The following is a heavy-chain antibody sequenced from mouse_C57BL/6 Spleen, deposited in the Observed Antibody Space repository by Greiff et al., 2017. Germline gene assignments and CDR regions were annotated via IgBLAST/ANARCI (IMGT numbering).Heavy chain of an antibody. Sequence: VQLQQSGAELARPGASVKMSCKASGYTFTSYTMHWVKQRPGKGLEWIGYLNPSSGYTKYKQKFKDKATLTADKSSSTAYMQLSSLTSEDSAVYMCARERGCLFLSWYYWGQVPSVTVSS. CDR2: LNPSSGYT. CDR1: GYTFTSYT. CDR3: ARERGCLFLSWYY. V-gene: IGHV1-4*01. J-gene: IGHJ4*01. D-gene: IGHD1-1*01.